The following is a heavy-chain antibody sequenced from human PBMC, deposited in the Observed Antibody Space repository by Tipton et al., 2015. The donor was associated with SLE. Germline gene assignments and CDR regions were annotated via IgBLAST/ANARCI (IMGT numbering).Heavy chain of an antibody. D-gene: IGHD5-18*01. CDR1: GFTFSSYT. CDR2: ISKSSTTI. V-gene: IGHV3-48*01. J-gene: IGHJ6*02. Sequence: GSLRLSCAASGFTFSSYTMNWVRQAPGKGLEWVSYISKSSTTIYYADSVKGRFTISRDNAKNSLYLQMNSLRAEDTAVYYCARDPDTVAYYYVMDVWGQGTTVTVSS. CDR3: ARDPDTVAYYYVMDV.